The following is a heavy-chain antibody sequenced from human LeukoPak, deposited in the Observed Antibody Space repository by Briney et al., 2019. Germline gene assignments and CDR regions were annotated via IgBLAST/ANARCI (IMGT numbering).Heavy chain of an antibody. J-gene: IGHJ4*02. D-gene: IGHD5-24*01. V-gene: IGHV4-59*02. Sequence: SETLSLTCTVSGGSVSNYYWNWIRQPPGKGLEWIGYIYFTGSTNYNPSLKSRVTISLDTSKNQFSLKLSSVTAADTAIYYCARGRWLQFSDWGPGTLVTVSS. CDR2: IYFTGST. CDR3: ARGRWLQFSD. CDR1: GGSVSNYY.